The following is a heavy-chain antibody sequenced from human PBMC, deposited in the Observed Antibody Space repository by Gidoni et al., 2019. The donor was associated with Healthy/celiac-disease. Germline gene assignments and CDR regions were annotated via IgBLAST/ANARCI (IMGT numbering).Heavy chain of an antibody. CDR3: AKDPDYGGNLNYFDY. Sequence: EVQLLESVGGLVQPGGSLILSCAASGFTFSSYAMSWVRQAPGKGLEGVSAISGSGGSTYYADSVKGRFTISRDNSKNTLYLQMNSLRAEDTAVYYCAKDPDYGGNLNYFDYGGQGTLVTVSS. CDR1: GFTFSSYA. CDR2: ISGSGGST. V-gene: IGHV3-23*01. J-gene: IGHJ4*02. D-gene: IGHD4-17*01.